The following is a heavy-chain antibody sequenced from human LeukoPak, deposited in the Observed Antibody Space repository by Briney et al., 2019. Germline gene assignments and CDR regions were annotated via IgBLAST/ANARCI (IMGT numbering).Heavy chain of an antibody. CDR2: ISSSSSYI. V-gene: IGHV3-21*04. CDR3: AKLGVDY. D-gene: IGHD3-10*01. J-gene: IGHJ4*02. Sequence: PGGSLRLSCAASGFTFSSYSMNWVRQAPGKGLEWVSSISSSSSYIYYADSVKGRFTISRDNSKNTLYLQMNSLRAEDTAVYYCAKLGVDYWGQGTLVTVSS. CDR1: GFTFSSYS.